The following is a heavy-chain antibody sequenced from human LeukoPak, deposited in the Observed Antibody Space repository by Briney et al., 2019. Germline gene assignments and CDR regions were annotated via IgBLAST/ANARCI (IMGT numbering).Heavy chain of an antibody. CDR3: ARPSSRCSSTSCCAFDI. V-gene: IGHV1-2*02. J-gene: IGHJ3*02. D-gene: IGHD2-2*01. CDR2: INPNSGGT. CDR1: GYTFTGYY. Sequence: ASVKVSCKASGYTFTGYYMHWVRQAPGQGLEWMGWINPNSGGTNYAQKFQGRVTMTRDTSISTAYMELSRLRSDDTAVYYCARPSSRCSSTSCCAFDIWGQGTMVTVSS.